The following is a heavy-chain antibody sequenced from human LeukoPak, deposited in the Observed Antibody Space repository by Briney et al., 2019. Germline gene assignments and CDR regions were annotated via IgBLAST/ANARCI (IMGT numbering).Heavy chain of an antibody. Sequence: PGGSLRLSCAASGFTFSSYSMNWVRLAPGKGLEWVSYISSSSSTIYYADSVKGRFTISRDNAKNSLYLQMNSLRAEDTAVYYCARGEEWELLGEGTDYWGQGTLVTVSS. CDR2: ISSSSSTI. CDR3: ARGEEWELLGEGTDY. V-gene: IGHV3-48*01. CDR1: GFTFSSYS. D-gene: IGHD1-26*01. J-gene: IGHJ4*02.